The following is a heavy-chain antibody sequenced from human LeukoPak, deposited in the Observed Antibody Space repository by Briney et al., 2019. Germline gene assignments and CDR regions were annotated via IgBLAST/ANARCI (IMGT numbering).Heavy chain of an antibody. J-gene: IGHJ4*02. CDR2: IIPIFGTA. Sequence: SVKVSCKASGGTFSSYAISWVRQAPGQGLEWMGGIIPIFGTANYAQKFQGKVTITADESTSTAYMELSSLRPEDTAVYYCARHPGKTRPGIAVSAVRGYYFDYWGQGNLVTVSS. D-gene: IGHD6-19*01. CDR3: ARHPGKTRPGIAVSAVRGYYFDY. CDR1: GGTFSSYA. V-gene: IGHV1-69*01.